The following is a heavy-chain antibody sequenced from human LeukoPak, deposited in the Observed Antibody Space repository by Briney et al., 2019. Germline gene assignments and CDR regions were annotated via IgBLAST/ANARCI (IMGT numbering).Heavy chain of an antibody. CDR1: GGSFSGYY. Sequence: PSETLSLTCAVYGGSFSGYYWSWIRQPPGKGLEWIGEINHSGSTNYNPSLKSRVTISVDTSKNQFSLKLSSVTAADTAVYYCARKLGYCSSTSCYRSSPFDYWGQGTLVTVSS. J-gene: IGHJ4*02. V-gene: IGHV4-34*01. CDR3: ARKLGYCSSTSCYRSSPFDY. CDR2: INHSGST. D-gene: IGHD2-2*01.